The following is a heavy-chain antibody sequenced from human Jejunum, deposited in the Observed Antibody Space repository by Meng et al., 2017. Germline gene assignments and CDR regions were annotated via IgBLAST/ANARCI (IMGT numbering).Heavy chain of an antibody. CDR2: IWLDGSNK. CDR3: ARWANFMDGDYDPFDM. CDR1: GFTFSRYS. V-gene: IGHV3-33*01. Sequence: GGSLRLSCAASGFTFSRYSMHWVRQAPGKGLEWVAVIWLDGSNKYYGDSVKGRFTVSRDNSKNTLYLQMDSLGAEDTAVYYCARWANFMDGDYDPFDMWGQGTMVTVSS. D-gene: IGHD4-17*01. J-gene: IGHJ3*02.